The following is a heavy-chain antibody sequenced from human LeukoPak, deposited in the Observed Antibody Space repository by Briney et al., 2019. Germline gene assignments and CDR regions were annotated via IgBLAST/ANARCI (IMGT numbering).Heavy chain of an antibody. CDR3: ARGSGYCSSTSCYAGETYGDYASVGDY. CDR2: ISTRGST. J-gene: IGHJ4*02. D-gene: IGHD2-2*01. Sequence: PSQTLSLACTVSGGSINSGSHYWNWIRQPAGKGLEWIGRISTRGSTNYNPSLKGRGTMSLDTSKNQLSLQLSSVTAADTAVYYCARGSGYCSSTSCYAGETYGDYASVGDYWGQGTLVTVSS. CDR1: GGSINSGSHY. V-gene: IGHV4-61*02.